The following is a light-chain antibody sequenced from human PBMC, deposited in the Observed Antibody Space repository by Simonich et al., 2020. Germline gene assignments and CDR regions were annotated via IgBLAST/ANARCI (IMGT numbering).Light chain of an antibody. CDR1: QSVLYSSNNKNY. CDR2: WES. V-gene: IGKV4-1*01. J-gene: IGKJ2*01. Sequence: DIVMTQSPDSLAVSLGERATINCKSSQSVLYSSNNKNYLAWYHQKPGQPPKLLIYWESTRESGVPDRCSGSGSGTDFTLTISSLQAEDVAVYYCQQYYSTPYTFGQGTKLEIK. CDR3: QQYYSTPYT.